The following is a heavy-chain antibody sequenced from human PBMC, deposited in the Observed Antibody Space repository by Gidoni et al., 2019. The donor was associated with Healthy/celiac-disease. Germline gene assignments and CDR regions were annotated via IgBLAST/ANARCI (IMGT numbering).Heavy chain of an antibody. V-gene: IGHV3-23*04. CDR1: GFTFPTSA. CDR2: ISGSGGIT. CDR3: AKDTAGLMIVVVNPFDY. J-gene: IGHJ4*02. D-gene: IGHD3-22*01. Sequence: EVQLVESGGGLVQPGGYLRLSCAASGFTFPTSAMSWGRQVQGKGLEWVSAISGSGGITYYAESVKGRFTIYRDNSKNTLYLQMNSLRAEDTAVYYCAKDTAGLMIVVVNPFDYWGQGTLVTVSS.